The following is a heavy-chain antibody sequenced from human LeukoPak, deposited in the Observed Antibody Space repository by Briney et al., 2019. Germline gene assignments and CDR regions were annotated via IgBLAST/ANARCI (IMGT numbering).Heavy chain of an antibody. Sequence: SETLSLTCTVSGGSISSYYWSWIRQPPGKGLEWIGYIYYSGSTNYNPSLKSRVTISADTSKNQFSLKLSSVTAADTAVYYCARDGEMATKSEYFQHWGQGTLVTVSS. CDR2: IYYSGST. CDR1: GGSISSYY. D-gene: IGHD5-12*01. V-gene: IGHV4-59*01. CDR3: ARDGEMATKSEYFQH. J-gene: IGHJ1*01.